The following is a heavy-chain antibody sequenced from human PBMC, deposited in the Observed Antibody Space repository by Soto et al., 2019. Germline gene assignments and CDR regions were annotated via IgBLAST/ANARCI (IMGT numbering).Heavy chain of an antibody. CDR3: ARLHGYCISSSCHGHYAMDV. CDR2: IYYSGST. D-gene: IGHD2-2*01. CDR1: SAPVSSSTYT. V-gene: IGHV4-39*01. J-gene: IGHJ6*02. Sequence: QLQLQESGPGLVKPSETLSLTCTVSSAPVSSSTYTWGWIRHPPGKGLEWIGSIYYSGSTYYNPSLNSRVTVSVDTSNNQFSLKVTSVTAADTAVYYCARLHGYCISSSCHGHYAMDVWGQGTTVTVSS.